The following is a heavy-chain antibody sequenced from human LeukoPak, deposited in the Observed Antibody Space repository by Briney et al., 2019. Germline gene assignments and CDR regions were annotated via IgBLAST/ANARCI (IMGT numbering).Heavy chain of an antibody. J-gene: IGHJ4*02. CDR3: AKDSSYGDFGY. D-gene: IGHD4-17*01. Sequence: GRSLRLSCAASGFTLSSYGMHWVRQAPGKGLEWVAVISYDGSNKYYADSVKGRFTISRDNSKNTLYLQMNSLRAEDTAVYYCAKDSSYGDFGYWGQGTLVTVSS. CDR1: GFTLSSYG. CDR2: ISYDGSNK. V-gene: IGHV3-30*18.